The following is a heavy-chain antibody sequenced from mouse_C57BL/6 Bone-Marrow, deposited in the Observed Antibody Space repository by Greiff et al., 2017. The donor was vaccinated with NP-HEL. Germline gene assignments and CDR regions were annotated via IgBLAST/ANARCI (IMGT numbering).Heavy chain of an antibody. CDR1: GYTFTSYW. Sequence: VQLQQPGAELVKPGASVKLSCKASGYTFTSYWMHWVKQRPGQGLEWIGLIHPNSGSPNYNEKFKTKATLTVDKSSITASMQLSSLTSEDSAVEYCARCGGSSHYYAMDYWGQGTSVTVSS. V-gene: IGHV1-64*01. D-gene: IGHD1-1*01. CDR2: IHPNSGSP. CDR3: ARCGGSSHYYAMDY. J-gene: IGHJ4*01.